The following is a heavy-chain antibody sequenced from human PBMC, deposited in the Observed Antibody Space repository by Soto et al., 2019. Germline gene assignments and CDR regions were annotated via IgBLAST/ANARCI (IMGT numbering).Heavy chain of an antibody. D-gene: IGHD3-3*01. CDR3: ARGASITIYGVLPFY. CDR2: MNPNSGNT. CDR1: GYTFTSYD. Sequence: ASVKVSCKASGYTFTSYDINWVRQATGQGLEWMGWMNPNSGNTGYAQKFQGRVTMTRNTSISTAYMELSSLRSEDTAVYYCARGASITIYGVLPFYWGQGTLVTVSS. V-gene: IGHV1-8*01. J-gene: IGHJ4*02.